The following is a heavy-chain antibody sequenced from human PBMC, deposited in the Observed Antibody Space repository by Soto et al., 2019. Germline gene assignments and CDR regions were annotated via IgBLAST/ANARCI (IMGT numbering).Heavy chain of an antibody. CDR3: ATQVGYGTFDY. CDR1: GFTFSSSA. CDR2: IVVGSGDT. J-gene: IGHJ4*02. V-gene: IGHV1-58*02. Sequence: SVKVSCKASGFTFSSSAMHWVRLARGQRLEWIGWIVVGSGDTKYAQEFQERVTITRDMSTNTAYMELTSLRSEDTAVYYCATQVGYGTFDYWGQGTLVTVSS. D-gene: IGHD2-2*03.